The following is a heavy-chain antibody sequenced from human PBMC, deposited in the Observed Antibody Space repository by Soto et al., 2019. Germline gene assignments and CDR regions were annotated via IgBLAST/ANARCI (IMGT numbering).Heavy chain of an antibody. D-gene: IGHD6-19*01. CDR2: IYYSGST. Sequence: SETLSLTCIVSGGSISSSSYYWGWIRQPPGKGLEWIGSIYYSGSTYYNPSLKSRVTISVDKSKNQFSLTLTSVTAADTAVYFCARGRGRYSSGWSWFDPWGQGILVTVSS. CDR1: GGSISSSSYY. J-gene: IGHJ5*02. CDR3: ARGRGRYSSGWSWFDP. V-gene: IGHV4-39*07.